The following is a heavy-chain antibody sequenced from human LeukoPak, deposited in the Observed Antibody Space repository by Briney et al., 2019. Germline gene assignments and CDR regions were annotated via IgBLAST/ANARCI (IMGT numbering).Heavy chain of an antibody. CDR3: ARGTDYDMTWEYDY. CDR2: ISSSSSYM. CDR1: GFTFSSYS. Sequence: GGSLRLSCAASGFTFSSYSMNWVRQAPGKGLEWVSSISSSSSYMYYADSVKGRFTISRDNAKNSLYLQMNSLRAEDTAVYYCARGTDYDMTWEYDYWGQGTLVTVSS. V-gene: IGHV3-21*01. D-gene: IGHD3-9*01. J-gene: IGHJ4*02.